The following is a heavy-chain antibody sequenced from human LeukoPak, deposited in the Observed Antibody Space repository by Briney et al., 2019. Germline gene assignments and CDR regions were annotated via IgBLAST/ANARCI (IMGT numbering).Heavy chain of an antibody. V-gene: IGHV3-23*01. D-gene: IGHD2-21*02. CDR2: ISGSGGST. CDR1: GFTFSSYA. Sequence: GGSLRLSCAASGFTFSSYAMSWVRQAPGKGLEWVSAISGSGGSTYYADSVKGRFTISRDNSKNTLSLHMNSLRPEDTSLYYCAKDRAAGVVTTFDSWGQGTLVTVSS. CDR3: AKDRAAGVVTTFDS. J-gene: IGHJ4*02.